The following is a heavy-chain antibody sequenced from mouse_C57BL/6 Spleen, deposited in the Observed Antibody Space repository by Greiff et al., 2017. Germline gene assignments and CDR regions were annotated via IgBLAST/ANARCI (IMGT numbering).Heavy chain of an antibody. CDR3: ARLGGYSNWYFDV. D-gene: IGHD2-3*01. Sequence: QVQLQQPGAELVRPGSSVKLSCKASGYTFTSYWMDWVKQRPGQGLEWIGNIYPSDSETHYNQKFKDKATLTVDKSSSTAYMQLSSLTSEDSAVYYCARLGGYSNWYFDVWGTGTTVTVSS. CDR1: GYTFTSYW. CDR2: IYPSDSET. J-gene: IGHJ1*03. V-gene: IGHV1-61*01.